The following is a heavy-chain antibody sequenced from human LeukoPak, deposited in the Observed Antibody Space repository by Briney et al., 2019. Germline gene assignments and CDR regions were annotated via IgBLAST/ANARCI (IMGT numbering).Heavy chain of an antibody. Sequence: SDTLSLTCTVSGGSISSSSYYWGWIRQPPGKGLEWIGSIYYSGSTYYNPSLKSRVTISVDTSKNQFSLKLSSVTAADTAVYYCARRSITIFGVVKRDYWGQGTLVTVSS. V-gene: IGHV4-39*01. CDR1: GGSISSSSYY. CDR2: IYYSGST. CDR3: ARRSITIFGVVKRDY. J-gene: IGHJ4*02. D-gene: IGHD3-3*01.